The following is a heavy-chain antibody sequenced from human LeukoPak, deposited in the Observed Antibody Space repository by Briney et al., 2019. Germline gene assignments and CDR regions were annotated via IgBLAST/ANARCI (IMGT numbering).Heavy chain of an antibody. CDR1: GYTFTSYY. D-gene: IGHD2-2*01. J-gene: IGHJ5*02. CDR3: ARGYCSSTSCSQRPNWFDP. Sequence: ASVKVSCKASGYTFTSYYMHWVRQAPGQGLEWMGIINPSGGSTSYAQKFQGRVTMTRDTSTSTVHMELSSLRSEDTAVYYCARGYCSSTSCSQRPNWFDPWGQGTLVTVSS. V-gene: IGHV1-46*03. CDR2: INPSGGST.